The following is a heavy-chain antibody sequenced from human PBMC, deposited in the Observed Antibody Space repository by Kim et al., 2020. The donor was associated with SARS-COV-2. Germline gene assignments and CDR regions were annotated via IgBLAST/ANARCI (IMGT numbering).Heavy chain of an antibody. Sequence: NPPPKSQVTRSVDTAKNQFSLKLSSVAAADTAVYYCAREGVGPAAGYFQHWGQGTLVTVSS. D-gene: IGHD6-13*01. V-gene: IGHV4-31*01. CDR3: AREGVGPAAGYFQH. J-gene: IGHJ1*01.